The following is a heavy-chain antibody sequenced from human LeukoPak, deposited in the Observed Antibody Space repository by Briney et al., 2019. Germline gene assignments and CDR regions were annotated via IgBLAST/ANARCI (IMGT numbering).Heavy chain of an antibody. D-gene: IGHD1-26*01. CDR1: GYTFTGYY. V-gene: IGHV1-2*02. J-gene: IGHJ3*02. CDR2: INPNSGVT. CDR3: AREGRYSGSYYKGDAFDI. Sequence: ASVKVSCKASGYTFTGYYMHWVRQAPGQGLEWMGWINPNSGVTNYAQKFQGRVTMTRDTSISTAYMELSRLRSDDTAVYYCAREGRYSGSYYKGDAFDIWGQGTMVTVSS.